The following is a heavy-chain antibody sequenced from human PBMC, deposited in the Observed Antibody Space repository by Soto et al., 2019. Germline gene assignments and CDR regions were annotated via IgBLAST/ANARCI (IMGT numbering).Heavy chain of an antibody. V-gene: IGHV3-74*01. Sequence: GGSLRLSCVASGFGFHTYWMHWVRQVPGKGLVWVARINSDGDTSTYADSVKGRFSISRDNAKISVSLQMNTLRVEDTAVYYCAREDSIIIPAVSDFWGQGTLVTVSS. J-gene: IGHJ4*02. CDR3: AREDSIIIPAVSDF. D-gene: IGHD2-2*01. CDR2: INSDGDTS. CDR1: GFGFHTYW.